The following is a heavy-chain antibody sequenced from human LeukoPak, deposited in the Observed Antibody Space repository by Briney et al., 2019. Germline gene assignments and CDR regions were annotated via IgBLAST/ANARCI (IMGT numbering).Heavy chain of an antibody. CDR1: GFTFSSYW. D-gene: IGHD3-22*01. J-gene: IGHJ4*02. CDR3: ARGDDSSGYYGY. V-gene: IGHV3-74*01. Sequence: PGGSLRLSCAASGFTFSSYWMHWVRQAPGKGLVWVSRINSDGSSTSYADSVKGRFTISRDNAKNTLYLQMNSLRAEDTAVYYCARGDDSSGYYGYWGQGTLVTVSS. CDR2: INSDGSST.